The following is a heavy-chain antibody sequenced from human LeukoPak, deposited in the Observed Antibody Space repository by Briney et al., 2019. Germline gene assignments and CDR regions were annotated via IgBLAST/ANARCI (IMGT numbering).Heavy chain of an antibody. CDR3: TTDYQRARDRVITFGGVIVNGHDAFDI. J-gene: IGHJ3*02. CDR2: IKSKTDGGTT. V-gene: IGHV3-15*01. CDR1: GFTFSNAW. D-gene: IGHD3-16*02. Sequence: GGSLRLSCAASGFTFSNAWMSWVRQAPGKGLEWVGRIKSKTDGGTTDYAAPVKGRFTISRDDSKNTLYLQMNSLKTEDTAVYYCTTDYQRARDRVITFGGVIVNGHDAFDIWGQGTMVTVSS.